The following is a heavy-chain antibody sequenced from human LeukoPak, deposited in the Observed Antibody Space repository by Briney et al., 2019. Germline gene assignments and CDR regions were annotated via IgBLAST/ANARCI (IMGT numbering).Heavy chain of an antibody. CDR2: FDPEDGET. V-gene: IGHV1-24*01. Sequence: ASVKVSCKVSGYTLTELSMHWVRQTPGKGLEWMGGFDPEDGETIYAQKFQGRVTMTEDTSTDTAYMELSSLRSEDTAVYYCATRIHLPYGSGSLSWGQGTLVTVSS. CDR3: ATRIHLPYGSGSLS. CDR1: GYTLTELS. J-gene: IGHJ4*02. D-gene: IGHD3-10*01.